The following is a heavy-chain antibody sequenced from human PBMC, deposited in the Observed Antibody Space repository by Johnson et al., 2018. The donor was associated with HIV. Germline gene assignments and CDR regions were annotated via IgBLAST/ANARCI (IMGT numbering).Heavy chain of an antibody. V-gene: IGHV3-9*01. Sequence: VQLVESGGGLEQPCRSLRLSCAASGFTFDDYAMHWVRQAPGKGLEWVSGINWNSGTIVYADSVKGRYTISRDNSKNTLFLHMNSLRAQDTAVYYCAKELADSSGYYADAFDIWGQGTMVTVSS. J-gene: IGHJ3*02. CDR3: AKELADSSGYYADAFDI. CDR1: GFTFDDYA. D-gene: IGHD3-22*01. CDR2: INWNSGTI.